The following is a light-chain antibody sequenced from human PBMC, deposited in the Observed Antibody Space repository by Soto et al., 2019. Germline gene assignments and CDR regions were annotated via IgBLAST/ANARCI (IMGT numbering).Light chain of an antibody. J-gene: IGKJ1*01. Sequence: IQMTQSPSTLSASVGDRVAITCRASQTISSWLAWYQQKPGKAPKLLIYKASTLKSGVPSRFSGSGSGTEFTLTINSLQPDDFATYYCQHYNGYSEAFGQGTKVDI. CDR2: KAS. CDR1: QTISSW. CDR3: QHYNGYSEA. V-gene: IGKV1-5*03.